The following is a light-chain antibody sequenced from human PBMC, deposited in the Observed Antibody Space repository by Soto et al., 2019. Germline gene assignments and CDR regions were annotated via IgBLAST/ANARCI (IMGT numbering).Light chain of an antibody. J-gene: IGLJ2*01. CDR1: SSDVGGYNY. V-gene: IGLV2-14*01. CDR3: TSYTSSSTLV. Sequence: QSVLTRPASVSGSPGQSITISCTGTSSDVGGYNYVSWYQQHPGKAPKLMIYEVSNRPSGVSNRFSGSKSGNTASLTISELQAEDEAHYYCTSYTSSSTLVFGGGTKVTVL. CDR2: EVS.